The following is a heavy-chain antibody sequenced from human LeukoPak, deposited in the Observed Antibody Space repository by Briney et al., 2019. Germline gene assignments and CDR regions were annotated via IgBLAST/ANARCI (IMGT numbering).Heavy chain of an antibody. V-gene: IGHV1-46*01. CDR1: GYTFTSYY. Sequence: ASVKVSCKASGYTFTSYYLHWVRQAPGQGLEWMGIINPSGGSTNYAQKFQGRVTMTRDTSTSTVYMELSSLRSEDTAIYYCARDPPPGSSGMDVWGQGTTVTVSS. CDR2: INPSGGST. CDR3: ARDPPPGSSGMDV. J-gene: IGHJ6*02. D-gene: IGHD3-10*01.